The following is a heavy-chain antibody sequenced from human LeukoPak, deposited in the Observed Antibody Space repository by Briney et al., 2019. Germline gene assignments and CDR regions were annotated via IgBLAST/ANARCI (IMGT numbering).Heavy chain of an antibody. V-gene: IGHV1-18*01. Sequence: ASVKVSCKASGYTFTSYGISWVRQAPGQGLEWMGWISAYNGNTNCAQKLQGRVTMTTDTSTSTAYMELRSLRSDDTAVYYCARDKIRWELLPSNILGYWGQGTLVTVSS. D-gene: IGHD1-26*01. CDR2: ISAYNGNT. J-gene: IGHJ4*02. CDR1: GYTFTSYG. CDR3: ARDKIRWELLPSNILGY.